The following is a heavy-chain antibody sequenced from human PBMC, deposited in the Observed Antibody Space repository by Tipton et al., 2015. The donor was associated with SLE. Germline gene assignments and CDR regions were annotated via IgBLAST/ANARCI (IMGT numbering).Heavy chain of an antibody. J-gene: IGHJ4*02. CDR1: GFTFSSYG. D-gene: IGHD1-1*01. CDR3: AGLETQGPGVDY. Sequence: SLRLSCAASGFTFSSYGMHWVRPAPGTGLEWVAFIRYDGSNKYYADSVKGRFTISRDNSKNTLYLQMNSLRTEDTAVDYCAGLETQGPGVDYWGQGTLVTVSS. V-gene: IGHV3-30*02. CDR2: IRYDGSNK.